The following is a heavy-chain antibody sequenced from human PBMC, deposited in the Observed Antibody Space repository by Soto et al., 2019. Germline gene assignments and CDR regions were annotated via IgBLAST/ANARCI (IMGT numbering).Heavy chain of an antibody. V-gene: IGHV1-18*01. D-gene: IGHD1-7*01. CDR3: ARVITGTTFYYYYGMDV. Sequence: QVQLVQSGAEVKKPGASVKVSCKASGYTFTSYGINWVRQAPGQGLEWMGWISAYNGNTNYAQKLQGRVTMTTDTSTSTAYMELRSLRSDDTVVYYCARVITGTTFYYYYGMDVWGQGTTVTVSS. CDR1: GYTFTSYG. J-gene: IGHJ6*02. CDR2: ISAYNGNT.